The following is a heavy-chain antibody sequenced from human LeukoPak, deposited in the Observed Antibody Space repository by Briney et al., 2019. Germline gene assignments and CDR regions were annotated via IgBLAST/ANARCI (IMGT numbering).Heavy chain of an antibody. Sequence: GGSLRLSCAASGFTFSSYWMHWVRQAPGKGLGWVSRINSDGTSTSNADSVKGRFTISRDNAKNTLYLQMNSLRAEDTAVYYCARNYVWGNYRYFDYWGQGTLVTVSS. V-gene: IGHV3-74*01. CDR1: GFTFSSYW. CDR3: ARNYVWGNYRYFDY. D-gene: IGHD3-16*02. CDR2: INSDGTST. J-gene: IGHJ4*02.